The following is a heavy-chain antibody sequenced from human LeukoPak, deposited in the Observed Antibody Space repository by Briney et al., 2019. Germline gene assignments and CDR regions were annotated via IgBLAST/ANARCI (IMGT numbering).Heavy chain of an antibody. V-gene: IGHV4-4*07. Sequence: SETLSLTCTVSGGSISSYYWSWIRQPAGKGLEWIGHIYSSGSTNYDPSLKRRVTMSVDTSENQFSLKLSSVTAADTAVYYCARNTLINAMDVWGQGTTVTVSS. CDR3: ARNTLINAMDV. D-gene: IGHD2-2*02. CDR1: GGSISSYY. J-gene: IGHJ6*02. CDR2: IYSSGST.